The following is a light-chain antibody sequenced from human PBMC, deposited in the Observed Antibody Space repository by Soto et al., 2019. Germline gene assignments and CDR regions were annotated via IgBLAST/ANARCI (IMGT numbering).Light chain of an antibody. J-gene: IGKJ5*01. CDR3: QQTDSTPIT. Sequence: DIQMTQSPSSLSASVGDRVTITCRASQPISKNLNWYQQRPGKPPNLLIYASSSLQRGVPPRFSGGGSGTEFTLTITSLLPEDFATYYCQQTDSTPITFGRGTRLEIK. CDR2: ASS. V-gene: IGKV1-39*01. CDR1: QPISKN.